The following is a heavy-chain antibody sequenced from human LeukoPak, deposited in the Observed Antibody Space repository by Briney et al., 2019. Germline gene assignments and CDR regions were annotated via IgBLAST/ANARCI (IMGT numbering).Heavy chain of an antibody. D-gene: IGHD1-26*01. Sequence: GGSLRLSCAASGFTFSSYSMNWVRQAPGKGLEWVSSISSSSSYIYYADSVKGRFTISRDNAKNSLYLQMNSLRAEDTAVYYCAKGPAYSGRYWPYWGQGTLVTVSS. V-gene: IGHV3-21*01. CDR3: AKGPAYSGRYWPY. CDR2: ISSSSSYI. CDR1: GFTFSSYS. J-gene: IGHJ4*02.